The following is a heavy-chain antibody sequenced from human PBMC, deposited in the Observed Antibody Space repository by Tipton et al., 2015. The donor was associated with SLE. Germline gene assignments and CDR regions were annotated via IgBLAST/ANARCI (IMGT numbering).Heavy chain of an antibody. J-gene: IGHJ4*02. D-gene: IGHD4-23*01. CDR1: GGSFSGYH. CDR2: IADTGSP. V-gene: IGHV4-34*01. CDR3: ARGPFHRWPPGAY. Sequence: TLSLTCAVYGGSFSGYHWTWLRQPPGQGLEWIGEIADTGSPNYNPSLQSRVTISLDTSKSQFSLILNSLTAADTAVYYCARGPFHRWPPGAYWGQGTLVTVSS.